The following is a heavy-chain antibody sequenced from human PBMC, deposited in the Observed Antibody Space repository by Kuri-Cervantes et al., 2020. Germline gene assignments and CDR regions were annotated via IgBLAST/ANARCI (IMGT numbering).Heavy chain of an antibody. V-gene: IGHV3-53*01. CDR1: GFTVSSNY. D-gene: IGHD3-10*01. CDR3: TTDSYGSGSFDY. Sequence: GGSLRLSCAASGFTVSSNYMSWVRQAPGKGLEWVSVIYSGGSTYYADSVKGRFTISRDNSKNTLYLQMNSLRAEDTAVCYCTTDSYGSGSFDYWGQGTLVTVSS. J-gene: IGHJ4*02. CDR2: IYSGGST.